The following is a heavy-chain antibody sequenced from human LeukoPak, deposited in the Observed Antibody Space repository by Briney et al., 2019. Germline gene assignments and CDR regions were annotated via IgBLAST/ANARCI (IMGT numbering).Heavy chain of an antibody. Sequence: GGSLRLSCAASGFTFSSYEMNWIRQAPGRGLEWVSYINSIGTTIYYADSVKGRFTISRDNAKNSLYLQMNSLRAEDTAVYYCARASYGSSGRVFDYWGQGTLVTVSS. CDR2: INSIGTTI. V-gene: IGHV3-48*03. CDR3: ARASYGSSGRVFDY. D-gene: IGHD3-22*01. J-gene: IGHJ4*02. CDR1: GFTFSSYE.